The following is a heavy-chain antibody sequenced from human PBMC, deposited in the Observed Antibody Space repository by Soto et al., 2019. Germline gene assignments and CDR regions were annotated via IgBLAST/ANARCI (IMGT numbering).Heavy chain of an antibody. CDR2: IDSDGNSK. V-gene: IGHV3-74*03. J-gene: IGHJ4*02. Sequence: EVQLVESGGGLVQPGGSLRLSCAASGFTFSSYWMHWVRQVPGKGLVWVSHIDSDGNSKTYADSVKGRFTISRDNAKNTVYLHMTSLRAEDTAVYYCVRDDVGVGIDYWGLGTLVTVSS. CDR1: GFTFSSYW. D-gene: IGHD1-26*01. CDR3: VRDDVGVGIDY.